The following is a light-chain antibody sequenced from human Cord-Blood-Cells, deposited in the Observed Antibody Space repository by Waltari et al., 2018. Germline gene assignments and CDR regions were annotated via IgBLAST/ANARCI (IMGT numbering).Light chain of an antibody. CDR3: QQRSNWPVT. CDR2: DAS. Sequence: EIVLTQSPATLSLSPGERATLSCRASQSVSSYLAWYQQKPGQAPRLLIYDASNRATGIPARFSGSGDGTDFTLTISSLEPEDFAVYYCQQRSNWPVTFGQGTRLEIK. J-gene: IGKJ5*01. CDR1: QSVSSY. V-gene: IGKV3-11*01.